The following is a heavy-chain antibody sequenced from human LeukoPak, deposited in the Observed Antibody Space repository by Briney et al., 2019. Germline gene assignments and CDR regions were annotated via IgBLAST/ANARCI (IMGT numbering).Heavy chain of an antibody. J-gene: IGHJ6*03. CDR1: GGSFSGYY. D-gene: IGHD3-3*01. V-gene: IGHV4-34*01. Sequence: SETLSLTCAVYGGSFSGYYWSWIRQPPGKGLEWIGEINHSGSTNYNPSLKSRVTISVDRSKNQFSLKLSSVTAADTAVYYCAREDAWSGYPHYYMDVWGKGTTVTVSS. CDR2: INHSGST. CDR3: AREDAWSGYPHYYMDV.